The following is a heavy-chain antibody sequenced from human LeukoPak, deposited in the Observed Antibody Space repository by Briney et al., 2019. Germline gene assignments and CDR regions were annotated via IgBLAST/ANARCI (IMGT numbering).Heavy chain of an antibody. D-gene: IGHD3-9*01. CDR3: ARLALRYFDWSYYFDY. CDR2: MNPNSGNT. J-gene: IGHJ4*02. CDR1: GYTFTSYD. Sequence: ASVKVSCKASGYTFTSYDINWVRQATGQGLEWMGWMNPNSGNTGYAQKFQGRVTMTRNTSISTAYMELSSLRSEDTAVYYCARLALRYFDWSYYFDYWGQGTLVTVSS. V-gene: IGHV1-8*01.